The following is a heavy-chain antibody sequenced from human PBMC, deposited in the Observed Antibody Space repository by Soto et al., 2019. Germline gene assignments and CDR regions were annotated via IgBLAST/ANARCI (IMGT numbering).Heavy chain of an antibody. CDR3: ARALGSGWYSARPADKMGIDY. V-gene: IGHV3-33*01. CDR2: IWYDGSNK. D-gene: IGHD6-19*01. Sequence: QVQLVESGGGVVQPGRSLRLSCAASGFTFSSYGMHWVRQAPGKGLEWVAVIWYDGSNKYYADSVKGRFTISRDNSKNTLYLQMNSLRAEDTAVYYCARALGSGWYSARPADKMGIDYWGQGTLVTVSS. J-gene: IGHJ4*02. CDR1: GFTFSSYG.